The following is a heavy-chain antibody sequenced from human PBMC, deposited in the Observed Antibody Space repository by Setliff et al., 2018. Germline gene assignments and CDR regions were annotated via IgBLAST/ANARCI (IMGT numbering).Heavy chain of an antibody. CDR3: ASSSAGGAAGPRDYFDY. J-gene: IGHJ4*02. Sequence: EASVKVSCKASGYTFTSYAMNWVRQAPGQGLEWMGWINTNTGNPTYAQGFTGRFVFSLDTSVSTAYLQISSLKAEDTAVYYCASSSAGGAAGPRDYFDYWGQGTLVTVSS. CDR1: GYTFTSYA. V-gene: IGHV7-4-1*02. CDR2: INTNTGNP. D-gene: IGHD6-13*01.